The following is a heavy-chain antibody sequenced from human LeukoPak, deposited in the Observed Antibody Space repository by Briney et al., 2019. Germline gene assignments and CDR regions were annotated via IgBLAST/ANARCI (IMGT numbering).Heavy chain of an antibody. CDR1: GNSISSGDNY. D-gene: IGHD3-10*01. CDR2: IYTSGST. CDR3: ARSDGYGLVDI. V-gene: IGHV4-61*02. J-gene: IGHJ3*02. Sequence: SETLSLTCTVSGNSISSGDNYWSWIRQPAGKGLEWIGRIYTSGSTNYNPSLQSRVIIIIDTPKNHFSLTLSSVTAADTAVYYCARSDGYGLVDIWGQGTMVTVSS.